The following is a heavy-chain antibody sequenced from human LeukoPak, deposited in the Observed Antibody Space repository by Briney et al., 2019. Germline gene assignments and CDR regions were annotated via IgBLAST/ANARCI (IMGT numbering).Heavy chain of an antibody. Sequence: SVKVSCKASGGTLSGYAISWVRQAPGQGLEWMGGIIPIYGTPHSAQKFQGRVTITTDESTSTAFMDLSSLRSEDTAVYYCARAGSLREIAVAGMGFDYWGQGTLVTVSS. CDR2: IIPIYGTP. J-gene: IGHJ4*02. CDR1: GGTLSGYA. CDR3: ARAGSLREIAVAGMGFDY. V-gene: IGHV1-69*05. D-gene: IGHD6-19*01.